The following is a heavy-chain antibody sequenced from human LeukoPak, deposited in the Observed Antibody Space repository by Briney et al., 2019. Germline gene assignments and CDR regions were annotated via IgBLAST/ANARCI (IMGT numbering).Heavy chain of an antibody. CDR2: IYPGDSNT. CDR1: GYRFTSYW. Sequence: GESLEISCKASGYRFTSYWLGWVRQVPGKGLGGVGIIYPGDSNTRYSPPCQGQVTISADKSISTAYLQWSSLKASDTAMYYCARQVGSNWYMDNWGQGTLVTVSS. V-gene: IGHV5-51*01. CDR3: ARQVGSNWYMDN. J-gene: IGHJ1*01. D-gene: IGHD6-13*01.